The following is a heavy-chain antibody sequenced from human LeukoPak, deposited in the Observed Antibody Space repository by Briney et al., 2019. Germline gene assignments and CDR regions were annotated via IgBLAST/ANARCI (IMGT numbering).Heavy chain of an antibody. Sequence: PGGSLRLSCAASGFTFGTYGMHWVRQAPGKGLEWVAVISYDGSDKYYADSVKGRFTISRDSSKNTLYLQMNSLRADDTAVYYCAKEELYFYGSMAYWGQGTLVTVSS. CDR3: AKEELYFYGSMAY. V-gene: IGHV3-30*18. J-gene: IGHJ4*02. D-gene: IGHD3-10*01. CDR1: GFTFGTYG. CDR2: ISYDGSDK.